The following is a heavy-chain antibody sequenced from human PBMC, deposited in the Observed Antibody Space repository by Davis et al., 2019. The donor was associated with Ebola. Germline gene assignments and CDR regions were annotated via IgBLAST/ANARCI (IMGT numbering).Heavy chain of an antibody. V-gene: IGHV1-18*04. J-gene: IGHJ3*02. CDR2: ISAYNGNT. CDR1: GYTFTSYG. Sequence: ASVKVSCKASGYTFTSYGISWVRQAPGQGLEWMGWISAYNGNTNYAQKLQGRVTMTTDTSTSTAYMELRSLRSDDTAVYYCAAPGNYYDSSGYYYDAFDIWGQGTMVTVSS. CDR3: AAPGNYYDSSGYYYDAFDI. D-gene: IGHD3-22*01.